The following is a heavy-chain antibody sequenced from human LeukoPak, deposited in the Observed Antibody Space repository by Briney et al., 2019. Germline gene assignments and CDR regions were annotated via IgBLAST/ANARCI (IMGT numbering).Heavy chain of an antibody. CDR3: ARPYYYDSRIDP. D-gene: IGHD3-22*01. V-gene: IGHV4-39*07. J-gene: IGHJ5*02. CDR2: IYYSGST. CDR1: GDSISYTNYY. Sequence: PSETLSLTCTVSGDSISYTNYYWGWIRQPPGKGLEWIATIYYSGSTYYNPSLKSRATISVDTSKNQFSLKLSSVTAADTAVYYCARPYYYDSRIDPWGQGTLVTVSS.